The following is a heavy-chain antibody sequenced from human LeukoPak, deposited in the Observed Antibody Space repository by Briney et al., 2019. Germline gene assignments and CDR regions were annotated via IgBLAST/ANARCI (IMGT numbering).Heavy chain of an antibody. CDR1: GFTISSYG. CDR3: ARAWDTAAPYYFDY. J-gene: IGHJ4*02. V-gene: IGHV3-33*01. D-gene: IGHD6-6*01. CDR2: IWYDGSNK. Sequence: GRSLRLSCAASGFTISSYGMHWVRQAPGKGLEWVAVIWYDGSNKYYADSVKGRFTISRDNSKNTLYLQMNSLRAEDTAVYYCARAWDTAAPYYFDYWGQRTLVTVSS.